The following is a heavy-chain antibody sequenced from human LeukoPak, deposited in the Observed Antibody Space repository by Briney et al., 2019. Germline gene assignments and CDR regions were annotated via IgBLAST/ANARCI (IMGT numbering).Heavy chain of an antibody. CDR1: GFSFSSYT. CDR2: ISGGSSYI. J-gene: IGHJ4*02. D-gene: IGHD5-18*01. CDR3: ARVVYSYGFGY. V-gene: IGHV3-21*01. Sequence: GGSLRLSCAASGFSFSSYTMNWVRQAPGKGLEWVSSISGGSSYIYYADSVKGRFTISRDNAKNSLYLEMNSLRAEDTAVYYCARVVYSYGFGYWGQGTLVTVSS.